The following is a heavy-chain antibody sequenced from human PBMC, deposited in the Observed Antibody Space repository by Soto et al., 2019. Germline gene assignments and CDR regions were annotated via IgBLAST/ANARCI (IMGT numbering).Heavy chain of an antibody. J-gene: IGHJ6*02. CDR3: ARGEVSESGYSYGMDV. Sequence: SETLSLTCTVSGGSISSGGYYWSWIRQHPGKGLEWIGYIYYIGSTYYNPSLKSRVTISVDTSKNQFSLKLSSVTAADTAVYYCARGEVSESGYSYGMDVFGQGTTVPLSS. CDR1: GGSISSGGYY. CDR2: IYYIGST. V-gene: IGHV4-31*03. D-gene: IGHD7-27*01.